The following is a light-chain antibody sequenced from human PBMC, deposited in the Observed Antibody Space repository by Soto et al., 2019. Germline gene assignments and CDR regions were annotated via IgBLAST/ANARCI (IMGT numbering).Light chain of an antibody. CDR3: SSYTNINTRACV. CDR1: SSDVGGYNY. J-gene: IGLJ1*01. CDR2: EVN. Sequence: QSALTQPASVSGSPGQSITISCTGTSSDVGGYNYVSWYQQHPGNAPRLMIYEVNNRPSGVPNRFSGSKSGNTASLTISGLQAEDEAEYYCSSYTNINTRACVFGTGTKVTVL. V-gene: IGLV2-14*01.